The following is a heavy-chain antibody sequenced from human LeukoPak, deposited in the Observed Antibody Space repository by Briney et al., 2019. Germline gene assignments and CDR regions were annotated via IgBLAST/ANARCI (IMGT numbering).Heavy chain of an antibody. CDR2: INPSGGST. CDR3: ARGLRQEPKHIYYYYMDV. V-gene: IGHV1-46*01. CDR1: GYTFTSYY. D-gene: IGHD1-26*01. Sequence: GASVKVSCKASGYTFTSYYMHWVRQAPGQGLEWMGIINPSGGSTSYAQKFQGRVTMTRDMSTSTVYMELSRLRSEDTAVYYCARGLRQEPKHIYYYYMDVWGKGTTVTVSS. J-gene: IGHJ6*03.